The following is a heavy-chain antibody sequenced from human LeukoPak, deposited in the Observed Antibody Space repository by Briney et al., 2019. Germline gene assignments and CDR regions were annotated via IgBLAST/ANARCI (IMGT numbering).Heavy chain of an antibody. V-gene: IGHV3-74*01. J-gene: IGHJ4*02. Sequence: PGGSLRLSCAASGFTFSNCWMHWVRQAPGKGLVWVSRIASDGSTTSYADSVKGRFTISRDNAKNTLYLQMNSLRAEDTAVYYCATGGGWWSPDYWGQGTLVTVSS. CDR3: ATGGGWWSPDY. CDR1: GFTFSNCW. D-gene: IGHD2-15*01. CDR2: IASDGSTT.